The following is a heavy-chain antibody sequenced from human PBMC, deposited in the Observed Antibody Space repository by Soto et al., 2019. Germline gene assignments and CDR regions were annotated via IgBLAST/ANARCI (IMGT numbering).Heavy chain of an antibody. CDR3: AKVYGDYVYFDY. V-gene: IGHV3-33*06. CDR1: GFTLSSYG. D-gene: IGHD4-17*01. CDR2: IWYDGSNK. J-gene: IGHJ4*02. Sequence: GGSLRLSCAASGFTLSSYGMHWVRQAPGKGLEWVAVIWYDGSNKYYADSVKGRFTISRDNSKNTLYLQMNSLRAEDTAVYYCAKVYGDYVYFDYWGQGTLVTVSS.